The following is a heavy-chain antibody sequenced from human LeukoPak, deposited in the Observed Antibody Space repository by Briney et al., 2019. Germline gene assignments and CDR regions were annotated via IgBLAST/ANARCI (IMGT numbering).Heavy chain of an antibody. CDR2: IYYSGST. Sequence: SETLSLTCTVSGGSINSSRSYWGWIRQPPGKGLEWIGSIYYSGSTYYNPSLRSRVTISIDTSKNQFSLKLSSVTAADTAVYYCARFSSSWYYFDYWGQGTLVTVSS. V-gene: IGHV4-39*07. CDR3: ARFSSSWYYFDY. J-gene: IGHJ4*02. CDR1: GGSINSSRSY. D-gene: IGHD6-13*01.